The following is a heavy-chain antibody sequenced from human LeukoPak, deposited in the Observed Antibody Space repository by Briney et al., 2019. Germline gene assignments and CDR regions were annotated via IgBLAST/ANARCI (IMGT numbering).Heavy chain of an antibody. D-gene: IGHD2-2*01. V-gene: IGHV3-23*01. J-gene: IGHJ4*02. CDR3: AKGMLTVVPAAAFDY. Sequence: ETGGSLRLSCAASGFTFSSYAMSWVRQAPGKWLEWVSAISGSGGSTYYADSVKGRFTISRDNSKNTLYLQMNSLRAEDTAVYYCAKGMLTVVPAAAFDYWGQGTLVTVSS. CDR2: ISGSGGST. CDR1: GFTFSSYA.